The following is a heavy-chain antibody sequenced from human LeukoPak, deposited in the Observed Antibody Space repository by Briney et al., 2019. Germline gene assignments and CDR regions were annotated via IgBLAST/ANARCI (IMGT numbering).Heavy chain of an antibody. V-gene: IGHV5-51*01. CDR1: GYSFTSYW. Sequence: GESLKISCKGSGYSFTSYWIGWVRQMPGKGLEWMGIIYPGDSDTRYSPSFQGQVTISADKSISTAYLQWSSLKASDTAMYYCARHQGYCSSTSCYIVYWGQGTLATVSS. CDR2: IYPGDSDT. J-gene: IGHJ4*02. D-gene: IGHD2-2*02. CDR3: ARHQGYCSSTSCYIVY.